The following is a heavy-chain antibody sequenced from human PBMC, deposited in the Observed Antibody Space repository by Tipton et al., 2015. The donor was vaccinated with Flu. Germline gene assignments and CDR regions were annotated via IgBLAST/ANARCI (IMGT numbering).Heavy chain of an antibody. D-gene: IGHD5-12*01. V-gene: IGHV4-61*02. CDR3: ARDLRGYRGYTGGDAFDV. Sequence: TLSLTCTASGGSISSGSYYWSWIRQPAGKGLEWIGRIYTSGSTNYNPSLKSRVTMSVDTSKNQFSLKLSSVTAADTAVYYCARDLRGYRGYTGGDAFDVWGQGTMVTVPS. CDR2: IYTSGST. J-gene: IGHJ3*01. CDR1: GGSISSGSYY.